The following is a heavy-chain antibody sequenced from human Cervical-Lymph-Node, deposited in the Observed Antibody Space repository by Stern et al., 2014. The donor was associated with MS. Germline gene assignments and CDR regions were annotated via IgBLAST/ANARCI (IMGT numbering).Heavy chain of an antibody. Sequence: QVQLVESGPEVKKPGASVKVSCEASGYTFTTYDINWVRQATGQGLEWMGWINPNSGDTGYPQNFQGRVTLTRDTSINPAYMELSSRRPEDTGVYYCAKTPANTGNLETWGQGTLVTVSS. CDR1: GYTFTTYD. CDR2: INPNSGDT. V-gene: IGHV1-8*01. D-gene: IGHD1-26*01. J-gene: IGHJ4*02. CDR3: AKTPANTGNLET.